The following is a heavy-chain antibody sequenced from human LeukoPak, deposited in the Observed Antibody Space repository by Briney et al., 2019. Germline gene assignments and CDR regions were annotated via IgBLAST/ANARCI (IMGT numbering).Heavy chain of an antibody. V-gene: IGHV3-7*04. CDR3: ARTTHDSGGY. Sequence: GGSLRLSCVASGFTFSSYWMTWVRQAPGKGLEWVANIRQDGSDNNYVDSVKDRFTISRDNAKNSLYLQMNSLRAEDTAVYYCARTTHDSGGYWGQGTLVTVSS. CDR1: GFTFSSYW. J-gene: IGHJ4*02. D-gene: IGHD4-17*01. CDR2: IRQDGSDN.